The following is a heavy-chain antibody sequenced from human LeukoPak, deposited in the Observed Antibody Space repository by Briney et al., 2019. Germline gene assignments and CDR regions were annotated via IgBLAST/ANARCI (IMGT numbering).Heavy chain of an antibody. D-gene: IGHD1-14*01. CDR1: GFTFSSYW. V-gene: IGHV3-74*01. Sequence: GGSLRLSCAASGFTFSSYWMHWVRQAPGKGLVWVSRINSDGSSTSYADSVKGRFTISRDNAKNTLYLQMNSLRAEDTAVYYCAKPGLGIGDAFDIWGQGTMVTVSS. CDR2: INSDGSST. J-gene: IGHJ3*02. CDR3: AKPGLGIGDAFDI.